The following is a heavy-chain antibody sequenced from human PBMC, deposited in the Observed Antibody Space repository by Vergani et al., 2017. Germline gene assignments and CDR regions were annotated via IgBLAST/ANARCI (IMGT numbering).Heavy chain of an antibody. Sequence: EVQLVESGGGLVQPGGSLRLSCAASGFTFSSYSMNWVRQAPGKGLEWVSYISSSSSTIYYADSVKGRFTISRDNAKNSLYLQMNSLRAEDTAVYYCARYAMVRGIPRYYYGMDVWGQGTTVTVSS. V-gene: IGHV3-48*01. CDR2: ISSSSSTI. CDR3: ARYAMVRGIPRYYYGMDV. J-gene: IGHJ6*02. CDR1: GFTFSSYS. D-gene: IGHD3-10*01.